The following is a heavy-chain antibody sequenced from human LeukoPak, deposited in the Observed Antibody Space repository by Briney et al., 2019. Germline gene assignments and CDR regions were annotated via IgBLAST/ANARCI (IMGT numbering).Heavy chain of an antibody. D-gene: IGHD6-13*01. Sequence: ASVKVSCKASGYTFTGYYMHWVRQAPGQGLEWMGWISAYNGNTNYAQKLQGRVTMTTDTSTSTAYMELRSLRSDDTAVYYCARDRRLSSWFVGLPDYWGQGTLVTVSS. CDR3: ARDRRLSSWFVGLPDY. V-gene: IGHV1-18*04. J-gene: IGHJ4*02. CDR2: ISAYNGNT. CDR1: GYTFTGYY.